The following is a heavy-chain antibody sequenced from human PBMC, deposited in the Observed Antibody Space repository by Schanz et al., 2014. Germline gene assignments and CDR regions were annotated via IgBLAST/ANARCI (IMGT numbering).Heavy chain of an antibody. D-gene: IGHD3-22*01. V-gene: IGHV3-30*18. CDR2: ISYHGSER. CDR3: AKSYDTSGYSGFDY. J-gene: IGHJ4*02. Sequence: QVQLVESGGGVVQPGRSLRLSCAGSGFSFSDYGMHWVRQAPGRGLEWVAVISYHGSERYYADSVKGRFTISRDNSKNPLYLQMNSLTTEDNAVYFCAKSYDTSGYSGFDYWGQGTLVTVSS. CDR1: GFSFSDYG.